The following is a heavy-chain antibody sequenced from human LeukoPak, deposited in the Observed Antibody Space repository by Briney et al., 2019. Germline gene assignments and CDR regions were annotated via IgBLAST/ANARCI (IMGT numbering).Heavy chain of an antibody. CDR1: GYTFTSYA. CDR2: INTNTGNP. D-gene: IGHD6-13*01. J-gene: IGHJ6*02. V-gene: IGHV7-4-1*02. CDR3: AREPLSSSWSYYYYYGMDV. Sequence: ASVKLSCKASGYTFTSYAMNWVRQAPGQGLEWMGWINTNTGNPTYAQGFTGRFVFSLDTSVSTAYLQISSLKAEDTAVYYCAREPLSSSWSYYYYYGMDVWGQGTTVTVSS.